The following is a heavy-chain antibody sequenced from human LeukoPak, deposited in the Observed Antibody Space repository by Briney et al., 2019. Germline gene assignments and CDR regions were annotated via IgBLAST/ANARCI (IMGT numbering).Heavy chain of an antibody. V-gene: IGHV4-59*08. Sequence: SETLSLTCTVSGGSNSSYYWSWIRRPPGKGLEWIGYIYYSGTTIYNPSLKSRVTISVDTSKNQCSLKLRSVTAADSAVYYCARHIDDYSFVFDYWGQGTLVTVS. CDR3: ARHIDDYSFVFDY. J-gene: IGHJ4*02. D-gene: IGHD3-16*01. CDR2: IYYSGTT. CDR1: GGSNSSYY.